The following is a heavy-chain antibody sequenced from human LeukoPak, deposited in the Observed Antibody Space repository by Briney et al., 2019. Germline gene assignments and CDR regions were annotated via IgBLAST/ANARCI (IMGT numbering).Heavy chain of an antibody. CDR1: GFTFSGYS. Sequence: GGSLRLSCAASGFTFSGYSMNWVRQAPGKGLEWVSSITGSSNHIYYADSLKGRFTISRDNAKNSLYLQMNSLRAEDTAVYYCARDLPPGDYGDYHGYWGQGTLVTVSS. CDR3: ARDLPPGDYGDYHGY. D-gene: IGHD4-17*01. CDR2: ITGSSNHI. J-gene: IGHJ4*02. V-gene: IGHV3-21*06.